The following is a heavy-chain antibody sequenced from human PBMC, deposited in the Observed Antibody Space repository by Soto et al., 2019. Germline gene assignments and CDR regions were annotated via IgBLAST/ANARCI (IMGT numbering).Heavy chain of an antibody. V-gene: IGHV4-31*03. D-gene: IGHD5-12*01. CDR3: ARALRREKWLPDYYYMDV. CDR1: GGSISSGGYY. J-gene: IGHJ6*03. Sequence: QLQLQESGPGLVKPSQTLSLTCTVSGGSISSGGYYWSWIRQHPGKGLEWIGYIYYSGSTYYNPSLKSRVTISVDTAKNQFSLKLSFVAAADTAVYYCARALRREKWLPDYYYMDVWGKGTTVTVSS. CDR2: IYYSGST.